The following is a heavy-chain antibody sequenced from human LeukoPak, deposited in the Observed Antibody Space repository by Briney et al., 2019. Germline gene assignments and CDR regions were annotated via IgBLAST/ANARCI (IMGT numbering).Heavy chain of an antibody. Sequence: ASVKVSCKASGYTFTSYDISWVRQAPGQGLEWMGWISAYNGNTNYAQKLQGRVTMTTDTSTSTAYMELRSLRSDDTAVYYCARVVPAATYFDYWGQGTLVTVSS. CDR1: GYTFTSYD. CDR3: ARVVPAATYFDY. J-gene: IGHJ4*02. D-gene: IGHD2-2*01. V-gene: IGHV1-18*04. CDR2: ISAYNGNT.